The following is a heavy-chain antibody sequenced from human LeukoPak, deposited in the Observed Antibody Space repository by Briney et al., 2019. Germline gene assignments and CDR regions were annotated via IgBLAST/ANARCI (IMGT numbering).Heavy chain of an antibody. CDR2: INPAGSEK. V-gene: IGHV3-7*01. CDR1: GFTFSDYW. Sequence: GGSLRLSCAASGFTFSDYWMSWVRQAPGKGLERVANINPAGSEKYYADSVKGRFTISRDNAKNSLYLQMSGLRVEDTATYYCAKDSREAFHIWGQGTKVTVSS. CDR3: AKDSREAFHI. J-gene: IGHJ3*02.